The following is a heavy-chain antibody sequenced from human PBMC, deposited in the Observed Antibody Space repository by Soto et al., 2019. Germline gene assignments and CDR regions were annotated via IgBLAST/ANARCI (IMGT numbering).Heavy chain of an antibody. J-gene: IGHJ4*02. V-gene: IGHV1-18*01. CDR1: GYTFTSYG. D-gene: IGHD3-22*01. CDR2: ISAYNGNT. Sequence: GASVKVSCKASGYTFTSYGISWVRQAPGQGLEWMGWISAYNGNTNYAQKLQGRVTMTTDTSTSTAYMELRSLRSDDTAVYYCARDGRYYYDSSGYLHWGQGTLVTVSS. CDR3: ARDGRYYYDSSGYLH.